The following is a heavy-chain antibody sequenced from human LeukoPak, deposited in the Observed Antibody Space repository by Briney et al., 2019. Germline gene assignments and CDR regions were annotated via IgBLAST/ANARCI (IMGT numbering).Heavy chain of an antibody. J-gene: IGHJ4*02. CDR2: ISYDGSST. CDR3: AKDISGIVATATSFDY. CDR1: GFSFDDYT. V-gene: IGHV3-43*01. D-gene: IGHD2-15*01. Sequence: AGGSLRLSCDASGFSFDDYTMHWVRQAPGKGLEWVSLISYDGSSTFYGDSVKGRFTISRDNYKNSLFLQMNSLKSEDTALYYCAKDISGIVATATSFDYWGQGTLVTVSS.